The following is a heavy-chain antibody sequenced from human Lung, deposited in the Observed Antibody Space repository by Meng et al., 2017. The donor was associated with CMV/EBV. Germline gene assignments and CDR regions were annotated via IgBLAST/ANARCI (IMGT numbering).Heavy chain of an antibody. CDR2: INTKSGAT. Sequence: QVQLAQSGAEVKEPGASVKLSCKTSGYTFTGYHTHWVRQAPGQGLEWMGRINTKSGATDYAQKFQGRVTLTRDTSINTAYMELNRLTSDDTAVYYCARFGEVIDYWGQGTLVTVSS. J-gene: IGHJ4*02. CDR3: ARFGEVIDY. V-gene: IGHV1-2*06. D-gene: IGHD3-10*01. CDR1: GYTFTGYH.